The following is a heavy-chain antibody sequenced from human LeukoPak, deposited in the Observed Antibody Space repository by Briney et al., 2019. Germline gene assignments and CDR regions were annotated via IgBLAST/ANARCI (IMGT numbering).Heavy chain of an antibody. J-gene: IGHJ5*02. CDR2: IYSGGST. CDR3: ARDPWLDP. V-gene: IGHV3-66*01. Sequence: GGSLRLSCAASGFTVSSNFMSWIRQAPGKGLEWVSVIYSGGSTYYADSVRGRFTISRDNSNNTLYLQMNSLRAEDTAVYYCARDPWLDPWGQGTLVTASS. CDR1: GFTVSSNF.